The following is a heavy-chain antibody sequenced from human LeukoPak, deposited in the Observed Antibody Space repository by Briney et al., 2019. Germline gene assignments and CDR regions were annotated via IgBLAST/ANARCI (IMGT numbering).Heavy chain of an antibody. V-gene: IGHV3-30*04. CDR1: GFTFSSYA. CDR3: ARPPPTSSGWYFDY. D-gene: IGHD6-19*01. Sequence: GRSLRLSCAASGFTFSSYATHWVHPAPGKGLEWAAVISYDGSNKYYADAVKGRFTISRDNSKNTLYLQMNSLRAEDTAVYYCARPPPTSSGWYFDYWGQGTLVTVSS. CDR2: ISYDGSNK. J-gene: IGHJ4*02.